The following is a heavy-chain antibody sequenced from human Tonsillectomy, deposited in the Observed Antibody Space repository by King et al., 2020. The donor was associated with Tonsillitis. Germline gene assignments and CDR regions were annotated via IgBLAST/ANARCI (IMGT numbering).Heavy chain of an antibody. J-gene: IGHJ4*02. V-gene: IGHV3-23*04. CDR3: AKVLGYSSIIHTGSTYFDY. CDR1: GFTFTSYA. CDR2: VSGSGGST. D-gene: IGHD6-13*01. Sequence: VQLVESGGGIVQPGGSLRLSCAASGFTFTSYAMNWVRQASGKGLEWVSGVSGSGGSTFYADSVKGRFTISRDNSKNTVYLQMNSLRAEDTAVYYCAKVLGYSSIIHTGSTYFDYWGQGILVTVSS.